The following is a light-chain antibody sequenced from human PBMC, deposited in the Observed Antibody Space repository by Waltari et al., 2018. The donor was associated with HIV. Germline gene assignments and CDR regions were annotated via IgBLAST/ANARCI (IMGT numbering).Light chain of an antibody. CDR3: MQGTHWPWT. J-gene: IGKJ1*01. CDR1: QSLVYSDGNTY. V-gene: IGKV2-30*01. CDR2: NIS. Sequence: DVVLTQTPLSLPVTLGQPASISCRSSQSLVYSDGNTYLIWLQQRPGQSPRRLIYNISKRDSRVPDTFSGSGAGTNFTLTISRVEADDVGLYYCMQGTHWPWTFGQGTKVEI.